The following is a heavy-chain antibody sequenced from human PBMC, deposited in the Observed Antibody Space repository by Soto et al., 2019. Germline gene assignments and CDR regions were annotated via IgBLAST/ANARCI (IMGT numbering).Heavy chain of an antibody. Sequence: QVRLQASGPGLVKPSGTLSLTCLVSGGSMSSPNWWSWVRQAPGKGLAWIAEMHHSGATNYNPSLKSRVIISIDKSKNQFSLSLSSVTAADTAVYYCATGSLYYYGSGGMWDSWGRGALVTVSS. D-gene: IGHD3-10*01. J-gene: IGHJ4*02. CDR1: GGSMSSPNW. V-gene: IGHV4-4*02. CDR2: MHHSGAT. CDR3: ATGSLYYYGSGGMWDS.